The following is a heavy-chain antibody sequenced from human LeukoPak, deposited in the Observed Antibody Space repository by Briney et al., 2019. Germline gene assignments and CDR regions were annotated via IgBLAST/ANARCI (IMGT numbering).Heavy chain of an antibody. Sequence: GESLKICCQSSGHSFASYWIGWVRQMPGQGLEWMGIIYPGDSDTRYSPSFEGQVTISVDKSITTAYLQWTSLKASDTAMYYCARLAGNNWLDPWGQGTLVTVSS. V-gene: IGHV5-51*01. CDR3: ARLAGNNWLDP. CDR1: GHSFASYW. CDR2: IYPGDSDT. J-gene: IGHJ5*02.